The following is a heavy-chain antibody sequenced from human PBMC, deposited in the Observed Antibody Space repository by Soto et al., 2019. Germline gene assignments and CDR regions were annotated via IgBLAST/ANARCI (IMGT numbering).Heavy chain of an antibody. D-gene: IGHD3-10*01. J-gene: IGHJ4*02. V-gene: IGHV3-9*01. CDR3: TKGYYGSGSSYFDY. CDR2: ISWNSRSI. Sequence: PVGSLRLSCAASGFTVAESAMHWVRQAPGKGLEWVSGISWNSRSIDYADSVKGRFTISRDNAKNSLFLQMNSLRPEDTALYYCTKGYYGSGSSYFDYWGRGALVTVSS. CDR1: GFTVAESA.